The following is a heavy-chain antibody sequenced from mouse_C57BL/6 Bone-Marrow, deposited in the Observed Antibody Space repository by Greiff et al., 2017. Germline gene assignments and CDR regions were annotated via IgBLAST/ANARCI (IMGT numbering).Heavy chain of an antibody. Sequence: QVQLQQPGAELVRPGTSVKLSCKASGYTFTSYWMHWVKQRPGQGLEWIGVLDPSDSYTNYNQKFKGKATLTVDTSSSTAYMQLRSLTSEDSAVYYCARDYGSSPSYWYCDVWGTETTVTVSS. CDR2: LDPSDSYT. V-gene: IGHV1-59*01. CDR3: ARDYGSSPSYWYCDV. D-gene: IGHD1-1*01. CDR1: GYTFTSYW. J-gene: IGHJ1*03.